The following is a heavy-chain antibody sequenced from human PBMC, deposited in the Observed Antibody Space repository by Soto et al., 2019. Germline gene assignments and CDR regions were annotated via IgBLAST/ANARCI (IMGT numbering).Heavy chain of an antibody. Sequence: ASVKVSCKASGYTFTGYYMHWVRQAPGQGLEWMGWINPNSGGTNYAQKFQGWVTMTRDTSISTAYMELSRLRSDDTAVYYCARVTHDYGDYVGSLYFDLWGRGTLVTVSS. J-gene: IGHJ2*01. CDR1: GYTFTGYY. V-gene: IGHV1-2*04. D-gene: IGHD4-17*01. CDR3: ARVTHDYGDYVGSLYFDL. CDR2: INPNSGGT.